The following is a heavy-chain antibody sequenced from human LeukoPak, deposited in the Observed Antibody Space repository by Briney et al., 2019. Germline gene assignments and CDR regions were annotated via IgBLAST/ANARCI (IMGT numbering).Heavy chain of an antibody. D-gene: IGHD3-3*01. J-gene: IGHJ4*02. CDR1: SGSISSEH. CDR3: VILIFGGAGRAN. CDR2: TLYRGSN. Sequence: SETLSLTCSVSSGSISSEHWCWVRQPPGKGLEWIGNTLYRGSNKYNPSLTGRVTISVDRAKNQYSLTLISVTAADTAVYYCVILIFGGAGRANWGQGTLVTVSS. V-gene: IGHV4-59*12.